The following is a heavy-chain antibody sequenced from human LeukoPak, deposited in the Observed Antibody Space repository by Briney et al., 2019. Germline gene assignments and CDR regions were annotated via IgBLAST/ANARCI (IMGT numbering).Heavy chain of an antibody. D-gene: IGHD2/OR15-2a*01. CDR3: ASSRFLGGFHS. CDR2: SIPILGRA. V-gene: IGHV1-69*04. CDR1: GGTFSSYA. Sequence: SVKVSCKASGGTFSSYAISWGRQAPGQGLEWMGRSIPILGRANDAQKFHGRGTITADKSTSTDYIALSRLTSAATAVSDCASSRFLGGFHSWGQGTLVTVSS. J-gene: IGHJ5*01.